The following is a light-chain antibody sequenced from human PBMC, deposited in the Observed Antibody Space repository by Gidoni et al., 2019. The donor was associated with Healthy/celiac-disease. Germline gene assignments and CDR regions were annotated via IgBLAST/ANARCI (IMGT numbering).Light chain of an antibody. CDR1: QSISSY. Sequence: DIQITQSPSSLSASAGDRVTITCRASQSISSYLNWYQQKPGKAPKLLIYAASSLQSGVPSRFSGSGSGTDFTLTISSLQPEEFATYYCQQSYSTLYTFGQGTKLEIK. J-gene: IGKJ2*01. CDR2: AAS. V-gene: IGKV1-39*01. CDR3: QQSYSTLYT.